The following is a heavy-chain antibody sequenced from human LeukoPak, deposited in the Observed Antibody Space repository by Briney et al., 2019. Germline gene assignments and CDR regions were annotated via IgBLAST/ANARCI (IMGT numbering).Heavy chain of an antibody. J-gene: IGHJ6*02. CDR1: GFTFSDYY. D-gene: IGHD2-2*01. CDR2: ISSSGSTI. Sequence: GGSLRLSCAASGFTFSDYYMSWIRQAPGKGLEWVSYISSSGSTIYYADSVKGRFTISRDNAKNSLYLQMNSLRAEDTAVYYCARVALPYQLQPYGMDVWGQGTTVTVSS. CDR3: ARVALPYQLQPYGMDV. V-gene: IGHV3-11*01.